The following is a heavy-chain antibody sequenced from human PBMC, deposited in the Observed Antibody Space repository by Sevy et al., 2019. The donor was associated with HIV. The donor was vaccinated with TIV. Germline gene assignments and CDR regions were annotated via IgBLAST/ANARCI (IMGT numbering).Heavy chain of an antibody. V-gene: IGHV3-7*01. CDR1: GLTFSSYW. CDR3: ATILPAGVPAEYFQH. D-gene: IGHD2-2*01. J-gene: IGHJ1*01. Sequence: GGSLRLSRAASGLTFSSYWMTWVRQAPGKGLEWVANINQGGSQEYYVDSVKGRFTISRDNAKNSLYLQINSLRAEDTAVYYCATILPAGVPAEYFQHWGQGTLVTVSS. CDR2: INQGGSQE.